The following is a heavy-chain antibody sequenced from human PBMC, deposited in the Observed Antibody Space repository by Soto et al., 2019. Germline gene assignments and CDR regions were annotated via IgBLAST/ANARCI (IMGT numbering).Heavy chain of an antibody. Sequence: EAQLVDSGGGLIQPGGSLRLSCAVSGFTFDDFAMHWVRQAPGKGLEWVSSITWNSGNIDYADSVRGRFTISRDNARDSLYLQMHTLTPEDTALDYGAKDLLKVSRSSTYYHFYGLDVWGQGTTVTVSS. CDR1: GFTFDDFA. CDR2: ITWNSGNI. D-gene: IGHD6-6*01. V-gene: IGHV3-9*01. J-gene: IGHJ6*02. CDR3: AKDLLKVSRSSTYYHFYGLDV.